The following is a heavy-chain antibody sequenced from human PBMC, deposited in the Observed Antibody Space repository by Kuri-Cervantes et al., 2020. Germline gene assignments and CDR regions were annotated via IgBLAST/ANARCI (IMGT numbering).Heavy chain of an antibody. CDR3: AKGFESWYPSWFDP. Sequence: LSLTCAASGFSFSDNYMTWIRQAPGKGLEWVSYISSRGNLIYYADSVKGRFTISRDNAKNSLYLQMNSLRAEDTAVYYCAKGFESWYPSWFDPWGQGTLVTVSS. D-gene: IGHD2-15*01. J-gene: IGHJ5*02. V-gene: IGHV3-11*01. CDR2: ISSRGNLI. CDR1: GFSFSDNY.